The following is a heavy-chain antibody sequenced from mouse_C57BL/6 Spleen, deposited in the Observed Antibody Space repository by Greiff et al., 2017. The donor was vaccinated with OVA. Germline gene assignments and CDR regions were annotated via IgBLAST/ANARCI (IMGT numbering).Heavy chain of an antibody. CDR2: ISYDGSN. Sequence: EVQLQQSGPGLVKPSQSLSLTCSVTGYSITSGYYWNWIRQFPGNKLEWMGYISYDGSNNYNPSLKNRISITRDTSKNQFFLKLNSVTTEDTATYYCARERGTTVVANYFDYGGQGTTLTVSS. V-gene: IGHV3-6*01. CDR1: GYSITSGYY. CDR3: ARERGTTVVANYFDY. J-gene: IGHJ2*01. D-gene: IGHD1-1*01.